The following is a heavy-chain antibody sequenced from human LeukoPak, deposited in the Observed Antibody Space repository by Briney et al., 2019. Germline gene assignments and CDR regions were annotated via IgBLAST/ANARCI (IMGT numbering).Heavy chain of an antibody. D-gene: IGHD1-26*01. CDR2: ISSSSSYI. CDR3: ARTRRGSYGAFDI. Sequence: GGSLRLSCAASGFTFSSYSMNWVRQAPGKGLEWVSSISSSSSYIYYADSVKGRFTIPRDDAKNSLYLQMNSLRAEDTAVYYCARTRRGSYGAFDIWGQGTMVTVSS. V-gene: IGHV3-21*01. CDR1: GFTFSSYS. J-gene: IGHJ3*02.